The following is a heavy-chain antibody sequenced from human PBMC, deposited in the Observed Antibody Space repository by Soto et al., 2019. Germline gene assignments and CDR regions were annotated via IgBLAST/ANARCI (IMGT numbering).Heavy chain of an antibody. D-gene: IGHD4-17*01. CDR1: GFTFSDYY. V-gene: IGHV3-11*01. J-gene: IGHJ6*02. CDR3: ASGYGDPRYCGMDV. Sequence: QVQLVESGGGLVKPGGSLRLSCAASGFTFSDYYMTWIRQAPGKWLEWVSYISSSGSTIYYSDSVKGRFTLSSDKVKNSLYLEMKSLRAVDMGVYFCASGYGDPRYCGMDVWGQGTTVTVSS. CDR2: ISSSGSTI.